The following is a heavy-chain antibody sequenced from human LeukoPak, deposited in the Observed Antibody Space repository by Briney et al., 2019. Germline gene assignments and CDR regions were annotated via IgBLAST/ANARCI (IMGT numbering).Heavy chain of an antibody. Sequence: SETLSLTCTVSGGSISSYYWSWIRQPPGKGLEWIGYIYDSGSTNYNPSLKSRVTISVDTSKNQFSLKVSSVTAADTAVYYCAELRNNINGGVRGKGNTVPNSS. J-gene: IGHJ6*04. CDR3: AELRNNINGGV. CDR2: IYDSGST. V-gene: IGHV4-59*01. D-gene: IGHD2/OR15-2a*01. CDR1: GGSISSYY.